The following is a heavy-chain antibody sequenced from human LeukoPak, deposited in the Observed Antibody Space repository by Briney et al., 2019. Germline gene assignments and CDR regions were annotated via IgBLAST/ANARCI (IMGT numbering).Heavy chain of an antibody. J-gene: IGHJ4*02. CDR3: VKNKNSYADGSGSFPFDY. V-gene: IGHV3-15*07. CDR1: GFTFTNAW. Sequence: GGSLRLSCAASGFTFTNAWMNWVRLAPGKGLEWVGLITSKSDGGTTHYAAPVKGRFTISRDNSENTLYLQMDSLGPEDTALYHCVKNKNSYADGSGSFPFDYWGQGTLVTVSS. D-gene: IGHD1-26*01. CDR2: ITSKSDGGTT.